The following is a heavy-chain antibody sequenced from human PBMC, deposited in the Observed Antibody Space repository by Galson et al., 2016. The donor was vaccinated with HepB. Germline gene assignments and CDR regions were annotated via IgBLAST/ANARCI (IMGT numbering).Heavy chain of an antibody. CDR3: VKGPKEQPDNWLDP. D-gene: IGHD6-13*01. CDR1: GFTFSRYA. V-gene: IGHV3-64D*06. J-gene: IGHJ5*02. Sequence: LRLSCAGSGFTFSRYAMLWVRQAPGKGLEYVSSISSKGGSTYYADSMKGRLSISRDNSKNTLYLQMSGLRGEDTAVYYCVKGPKEQPDNWLDPWGQGTLVTVSS. CDR2: ISSKGGST.